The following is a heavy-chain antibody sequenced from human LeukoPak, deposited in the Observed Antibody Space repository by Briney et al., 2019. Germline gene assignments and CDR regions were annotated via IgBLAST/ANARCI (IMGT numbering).Heavy chain of an antibody. CDR2: ISAYNGNT. V-gene: IGHV1-18*01. D-gene: IGHD6-13*01. Sequence: GASVKVSCKASGYTFTSYGISWVRQAPGQGLEWMGWISAYNGNTNYAQKLQGRVTMSTDTSTSTAYMELRSLRSDDTAVYYCARDGYSSSWFYYYYYGMDVWGQGTTVTVSS. J-gene: IGHJ6*02. CDR3: ARDGYSSSWFYYYYYGMDV. CDR1: GYTFTSYG.